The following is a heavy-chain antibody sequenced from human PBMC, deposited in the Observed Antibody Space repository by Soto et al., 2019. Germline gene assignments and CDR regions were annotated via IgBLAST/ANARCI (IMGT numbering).Heavy chain of an antibody. J-gene: IGHJ6*02. CDR2: IDASGNT. Sequence: SDTLYLTFTVSVDSISTYYWSWIRRPAGKGLEWIGRIDASGNTNYNPSLKSRVTMSADTSKKQFSLKLTSVTAADTAVYYCARYSNNWFQTEGMDVWGQGTTVT. D-gene: IGHD1-20*01. CDR1: VDSISTYY. CDR3: ARYSNNWFQTEGMDV. V-gene: IGHV4-4*07.